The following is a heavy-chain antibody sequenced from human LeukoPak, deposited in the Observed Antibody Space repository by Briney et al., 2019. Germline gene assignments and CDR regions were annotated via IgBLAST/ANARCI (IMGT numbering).Heavy chain of an antibody. CDR1: GGSISSGDYY. J-gene: IGHJ1*01. Sequence: SETLSLTCTVSGGSISSGDYYWSWIRQPPGKGLEWIGYIYYSGITYYNPSLKSRVTISVDTSKNQFSLKRSSVTAADTAVYYCARSLVGVLLWFGELSPEYFQHWGRGTLVTVSS. V-gene: IGHV4-30-4*01. D-gene: IGHD3-10*01. CDR3: ARSLVGVLLWFGELSPEYFQH. CDR2: IYYSGIT.